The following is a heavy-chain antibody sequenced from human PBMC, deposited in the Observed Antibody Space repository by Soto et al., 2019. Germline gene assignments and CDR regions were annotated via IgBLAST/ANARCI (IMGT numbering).Heavy chain of an antibody. V-gene: IGHV3-30-3*01. CDR2: ISYDGSNK. D-gene: IGHD5-18*01. J-gene: IGHJ4*02. CDR1: GFTFSSYA. Sequence: QVQLVESGGGVVQPGRSLRLSCAASGFTFSSYAMHWVRQAPGKGLEWVAVISYDGSNKYYADSVKGRFTISRDNSKNTLYLQMNSLRAEDTAVYYCVRVGDIQLWSGADYWGQGTLVTVSS. CDR3: VRVGDIQLWSGADY.